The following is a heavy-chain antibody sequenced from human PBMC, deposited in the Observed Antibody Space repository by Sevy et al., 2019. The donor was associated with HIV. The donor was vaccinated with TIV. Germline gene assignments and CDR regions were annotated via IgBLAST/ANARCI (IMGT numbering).Heavy chain of an antibody. D-gene: IGHD3-16*01. CDR3: AKRRVQSGLSGGGANYGWGV. CDR2: LIGGGSRT. V-gene: IGHV3-23*01. Sequence: GGSLRLSCAASGFSFSNYAMSWVRQAPGKGLEWVSTLIGGGSRTYYADSVTGRFTISRDNSRNTLYLQMNSLRAEDAAVYYCAKRRVQSGLSGGGANYGWGVWGQGTTVTVSS. J-gene: IGHJ6*02. CDR1: GFSFSNYA.